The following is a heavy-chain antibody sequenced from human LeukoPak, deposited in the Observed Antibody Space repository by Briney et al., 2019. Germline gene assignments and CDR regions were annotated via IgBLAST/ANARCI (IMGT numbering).Heavy chain of an antibody. V-gene: IGHV3-9*01. D-gene: IGHD1-26*01. CDR1: GFTFDDYA. J-gene: IGHJ5*02. Sequence: GRSLRLSCAASGFTFDDYAMHWVRQAPGKGLEWVSGISWNSGSIGYADSVKGRFTISRDNAKNSLYLQMNSLRAEDTVLYYCAKGGAANCFAPGGKGTRVTVS. CDR2: ISWNSGSI. CDR3: AKGGAANCFAP.